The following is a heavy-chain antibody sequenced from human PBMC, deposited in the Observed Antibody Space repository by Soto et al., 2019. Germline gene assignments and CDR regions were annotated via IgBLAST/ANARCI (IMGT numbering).Heavy chain of an antibody. CDR3: AKDMATDWNFYFDY. Sequence: GGSLRLSCAASGFTFDDYAMHWVRQAPGKGLEWVSGISWNSGSIGYADSVKGRFTISRDNAKNSLYLQMNSLRAEDTALYYCAKDMATDWNFYFDYWGQGTLVNVSS. V-gene: IGHV3-9*01. D-gene: IGHD1-7*01. J-gene: IGHJ4*02. CDR1: GFTFDDYA. CDR2: ISWNSGSI.